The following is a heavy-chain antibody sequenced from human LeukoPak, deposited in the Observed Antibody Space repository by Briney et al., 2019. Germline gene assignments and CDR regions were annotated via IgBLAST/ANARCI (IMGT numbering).Heavy chain of an antibody. D-gene: IGHD3-9*01. CDR1: GYRFTSYW. CDR2: IYPGDSDT. V-gene: IGHV5-51*01. J-gene: IGHJ4*02. Sequence: GESLQISCKASGYRFTSYWIGWVRQMPGRGLEWMGIIYPGDSDTRYSPSFQGQVTISADKSISTAYLQWSSLEASDTAMYYCARQLSNRYYDILTGLRYWGQGTLVTVSS. CDR3: ARQLSNRYYDILTGLRY.